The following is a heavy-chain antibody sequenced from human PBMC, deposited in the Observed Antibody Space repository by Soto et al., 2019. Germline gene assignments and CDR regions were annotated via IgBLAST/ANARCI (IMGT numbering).Heavy chain of an antibody. J-gene: IGHJ5*02. CDR3: ARDKTYSGYDFILDT. D-gene: IGHD5-12*01. CDR1: GYTFTSYG. Sequence: ASVKVSCKASGYTFTSYGISWVRQAPGQGLEWMGWISAYNGNTNYAQKLQGRVTMTTDTSTSTAYMELRSLRSDDTAVYYCARDKTYSGYDFILDTWGQGTLVTVSS. V-gene: IGHV1-18*04. CDR2: ISAYNGNT.